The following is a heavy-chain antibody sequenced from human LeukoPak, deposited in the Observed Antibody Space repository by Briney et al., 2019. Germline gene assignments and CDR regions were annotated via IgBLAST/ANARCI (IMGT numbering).Heavy chain of an antibody. CDR1: GFTFIDYD. D-gene: IGHD6-19*01. J-gene: IGHJ4*02. V-gene: IGHV3-13*01. Sequence: GGSLRLSCAASGFTFIDYDMHWVRQDIGKGLEWVSAIGIRGDTHYSGSVKGGFTISRENAESSLYLQMNSLRAEDTAVYYCARGGIQVSGIDEFDYWGQGTLVTVSS. CDR2: IGIRGDT. CDR3: ARGGIQVSGIDEFDY.